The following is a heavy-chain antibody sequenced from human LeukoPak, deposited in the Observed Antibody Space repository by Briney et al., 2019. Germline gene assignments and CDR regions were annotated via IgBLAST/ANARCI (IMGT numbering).Heavy chain of an antibody. CDR2: INHSGST. CDR1: GGSFSGYY. V-gene: IGHV4-34*01. J-gene: IGHJ4*02. Sequence: KPSETLSLTCAVYGGSFSGYYWSWIRQPPVKGLEWIGEINHSGSTNYNPSLKSRVTISVDTSKNQFSLKLSPVTAADTAVYYCARGGRYSSGCKLDYWGQGTLVTVSS. CDR3: ARGGRYSSGCKLDY. D-gene: IGHD6-19*01.